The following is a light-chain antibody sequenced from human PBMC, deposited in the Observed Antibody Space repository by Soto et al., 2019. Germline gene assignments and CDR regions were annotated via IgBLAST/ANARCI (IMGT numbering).Light chain of an antibody. CDR2: GNS. V-gene: IGLV1-40*01. J-gene: IGLJ2*01. Sequence: QSVLTQPPSVSGAPGQRVTISCTGSSSNIGAGYDVRWYLHLPGTAPKLLIFGNSHRPSGVPDRFSASKSGTSASLAITGLQAEDEADYYCQSYDNTLSGVVFGGGTKVTVL. CDR3: QSYDNTLSGVV. CDR1: SSNIGAGYD.